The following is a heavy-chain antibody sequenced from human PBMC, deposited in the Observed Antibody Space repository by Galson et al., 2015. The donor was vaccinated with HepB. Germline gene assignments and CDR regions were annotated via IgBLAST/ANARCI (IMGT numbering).Heavy chain of an antibody. J-gene: IGHJ4*02. CDR3: ARDMAARRLDQ. CDR1: GLTFRHHG. D-gene: IGHD6-6*01. CDR2: IWYDGSDT. Sequence: SLRLSCAASGLTFRHHGMHWVRQVPGKGLEWVALIWYDGSDTYYADSVQGRFTISRDNSKNTLSLQMNSLRAEDTAVYYCARDMAARRLDQWGQGTLVIVSS. V-gene: IGHV3-33*01.